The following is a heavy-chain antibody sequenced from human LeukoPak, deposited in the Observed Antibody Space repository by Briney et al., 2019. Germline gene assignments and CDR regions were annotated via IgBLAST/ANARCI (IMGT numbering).Heavy chain of an antibody. D-gene: IGHD2-2*02. Sequence: GASVKVSCKASGGAFSSYAISWVRQAPGQGLECMGRIIPILGIANYAQKFQGRVTITADKSTSTAYMELSSLRSEDTVVYYCARGLVVPAAIDYWGQGTLVTVSS. CDR3: ARGLVVPAAIDY. V-gene: IGHV1-69*04. CDR2: IIPILGIA. CDR1: GGAFSSYA. J-gene: IGHJ4*02.